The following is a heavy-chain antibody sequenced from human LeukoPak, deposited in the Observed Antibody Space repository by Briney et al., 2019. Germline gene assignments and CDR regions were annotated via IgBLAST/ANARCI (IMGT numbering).Heavy chain of an antibody. V-gene: IGHV4-39*07. D-gene: IGHD6-19*01. CDR3: AGERGEEYSSGWYKTNYFYN. CDR1: GGSINSDNYY. CDR2: GSTGFNT. Sequence: SETLSLTCTVSGGSINSDNYYWGWIRQPPGTGLEWIGSGSTGFNTFYHPSLKSRVTISLDTSKQQFSLTLSSVTAADTAVYYCAGERGEEYSSGWYKTNYFYNWGQGIRVTVSS. J-gene: IGHJ4*02.